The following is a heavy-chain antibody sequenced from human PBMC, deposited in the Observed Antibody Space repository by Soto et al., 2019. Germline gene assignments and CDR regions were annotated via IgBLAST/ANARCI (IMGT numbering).Heavy chain of an antibody. CDR2: INGGSTT. Sequence: GGSLRLSCAASGFTFSSYAMSWVRQAPGKGLEWVTAINGGSTTYNADSVKGRFTISRDNSKNTLYLQMNSLRAEDTAVYYCAKDKDWSGVYGMDVWGQGTTVTVSS. V-gene: IGHV3-23*01. CDR3: AKDKDWSGVYGMDV. CDR1: GFTFSSYA. D-gene: IGHD3-3*01. J-gene: IGHJ6*02.